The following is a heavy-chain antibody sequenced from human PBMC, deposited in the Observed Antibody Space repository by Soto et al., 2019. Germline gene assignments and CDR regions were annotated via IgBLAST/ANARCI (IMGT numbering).Heavy chain of an antibody. D-gene: IGHD6-19*01. J-gene: IGHJ6*02. V-gene: IGHV1-69*13. CDR2: IIPIFGTA. CDR1: GGTFSSYA. CDR3: ASSRERYSSGWYHSYPSYYYYGMDV. Sequence: SVKVSCKASGGTFSSYAISWVRQAPGQGLEWMGGIIPIFGTANYAQKFQGRVTITADESTSTAYMELSSLRSEDTAVYYCASSRERYSSGWYHSYPSYYYYGMDVWGQGTTVTVSS.